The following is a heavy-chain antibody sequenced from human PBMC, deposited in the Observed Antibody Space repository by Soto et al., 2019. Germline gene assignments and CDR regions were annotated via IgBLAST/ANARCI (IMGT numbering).Heavy chain of an antibody. J-gene: IGHJ4*02. V-gene: IGHV4-59*01. CDR3: ARGPPLLRYFDWLSSQFEY. CDR1: GGCISSYY. D-gene: IGHD3-9*01. CDR2: IYYSGST. Sequence: ETLSVTCILAGGCISSYYWSWIRHPPGKGLEWIGYIYYSGSTNYNPSLKSRVTISVDTSKNQFSLKLSSVTAADTAVYYCARGPPLLRYFDWLSSQFEYWGQGTLVTFSS.